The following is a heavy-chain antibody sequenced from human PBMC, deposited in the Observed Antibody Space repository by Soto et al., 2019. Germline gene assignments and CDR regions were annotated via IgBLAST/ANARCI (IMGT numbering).Heavy chain of an antibody. Sequence: VQLVQSGAEVKKPGSSVKVSCKASGGTFSSYAISLVRQAPGQGLEWMGGIIPIFGTANYAQKFQGRVTITADKSTSTAYMELSSLRSEDKAVYYCAWPEFGSGYEFPSSGMDLWGQGTTVTVSS. CDR1: GGTFSSYA. CDR3: AWPEFGSGYEFPSSGMDL. J-gene: IGHJ6*02. CDR2: IIPIFGTA. D-gene: IGHD3-3*01. V-gene: IGHV1-69*06.